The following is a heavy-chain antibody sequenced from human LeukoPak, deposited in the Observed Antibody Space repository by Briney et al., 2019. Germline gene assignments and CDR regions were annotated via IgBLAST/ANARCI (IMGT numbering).Heavy chain of an antibody. V-gene: IGHV3-43*02. CDR1: GFTFDDYA. J-gene: IGHJ4*02. CDR2: ICGDGGST. D-gene: IGHD3-10*01. Sequence: GGSLRLSCAASGFTFDDYAMHWVRQAPGKGLEWVSLICGDGGSTYYADSVKGRFTISRDNSKNSLYLQMNSLRTEDTAFYYCAVRGSGSSAYFEYWGQGTLVTVSS. CDR3: AVRGSGSSAYFEY.